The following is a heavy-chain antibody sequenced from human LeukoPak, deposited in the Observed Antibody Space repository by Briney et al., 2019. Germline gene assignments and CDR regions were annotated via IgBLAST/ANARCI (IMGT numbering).Heavy chain of an antibody. CDR3: ARLAQNIDI. J-gene: IGHJ3*02. Sequence: SVKVSCKXSGGTFSSYAISWVRQAPGQGLEWMGRIIPIFGTANYAQKFQGRVTMTRDTSISTAYMELSRLRSDDTAVYYCARLAQNIDIWGQGTMVTVSS. CDR2: IIPIFGTA. D-gene: IGHD2/OR15-2a*01. V-gene: IGHV1-69*05. CDR1: GGTFSSYA.